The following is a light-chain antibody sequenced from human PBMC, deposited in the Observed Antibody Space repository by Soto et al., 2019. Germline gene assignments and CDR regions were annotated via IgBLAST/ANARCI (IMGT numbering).Light chain of an antibody. Sequence: IQLTQSPSSLSASVGDRGTITCRASQDINSYLAWYQQKPGKAPNLLIYAGTSLQSGVPSRFSGSGSGTEFTLTISSLQPEDFATYYCQQLHVYPSTFGGGTKVE. CDR1: QDINSY. J-gene: IGKJ4*01. CDR3: QQLHVYPST. V-gene: IGKV1-9*01. CDR2: AGT.